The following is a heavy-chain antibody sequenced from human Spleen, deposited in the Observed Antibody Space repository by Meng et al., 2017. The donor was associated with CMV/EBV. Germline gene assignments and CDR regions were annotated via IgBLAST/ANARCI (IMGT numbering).Heavy chain of an antibody. Sequence: GESLKISCAASGFTFSSYGMHWVRQAPGKGLEWVAFIRYDGSNKYYADSVKGRFTISRDNSKNTLYLQMNSLRAEDTAVYYCAKDGDIVVVPAAILLPYYFDYWGQGTLVTVSS. CDR3: AKDGDIVVVPAAILLPYYFDY. J-gene: IGHJ4*02. D-gene: IGHD2-2*02. CDR2: IRYDGSNK. V-gene: IGHV3-30*02. CDR1: GFTFSSYG.